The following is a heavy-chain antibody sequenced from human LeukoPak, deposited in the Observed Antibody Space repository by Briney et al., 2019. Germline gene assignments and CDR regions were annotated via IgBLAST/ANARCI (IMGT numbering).Heavy chain of an antibody. CDR2: IRSKAYGGTT. V-gene: IGHV3-49*04. CDR3: TRGNHYYDSSGYSY. CDR1: GFTFGDYA. D-gene: IGHD3-22*01. Sequence: GRSLRLSCTASGFTFGDYAMSWVRQAPGKVLGWVGFIRSKAYGGTTEYAASVKGRFTISRDDSKSIAYQQMNSLKTEDTAVYYCTRGNHYYDSSGYSYWGQGTLVTVSS. J-gene: IGHJ4*02.